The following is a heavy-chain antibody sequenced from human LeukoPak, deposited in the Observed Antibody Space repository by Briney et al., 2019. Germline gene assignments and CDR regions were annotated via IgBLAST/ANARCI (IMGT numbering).Heavy chain of an antibody. D-gene: IGHD6-19*01. CDR2: ISGCGGYT. Sequence: QTGGSLGLSCAASGFTFCSYAMSWVRQAPGKGLEWVSAISGCGGYTYCADSVKGRFTISGDNPKNSLYLQMNSLRAEDTAVYYCATGSFSSGWYNWGQGTLVTVSS. CDR1: GFTFCSYA. V-gene: IGHV3-23*01. CDR3: ATGSFSSGWYN. J-gene: IGHJ4*02.